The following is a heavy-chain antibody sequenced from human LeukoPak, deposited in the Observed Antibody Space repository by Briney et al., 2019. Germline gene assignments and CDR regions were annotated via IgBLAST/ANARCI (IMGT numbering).Heavy chain of an antibody. V-gene: IGHV4-38-2*02. CDR1: GYSIRSGFY. CDR3: ARAVGSFDWLPLFDY. D-gene: IGHD3-9*01. J-gene: IGHJ4*02. Sequence: SETLSLTCTVSGYSIRSGFYWGWIRQPPGKGLEWIGNIYHSGITYYTPSLKSRVTISVDTSKNQFYLKLSSVTAQDTAVHYCARAVGSFDWLPLFDYWGQGTLVTVSS. CDR2: IYHSGIT.